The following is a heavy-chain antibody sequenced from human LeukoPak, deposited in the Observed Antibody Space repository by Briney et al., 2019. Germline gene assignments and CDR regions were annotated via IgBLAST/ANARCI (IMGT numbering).Heavy chain of an antibody. V-gene: IGHV1-24*01. CDR3: ATAGLWLGELFFGSPFTNWFDP. J-gene: IGHJ5*02. Sequence: ASVKVSCKVSGYTLTELSMHWVRQAPGKGLEWMGGFDPEDGETIYAQKFQGRVTMTEDTSTDTAYMELSSLRSEDTAVYYCATAGLWLGELFFGSPFTNWFDPWGKGTLVTVSS. CDR1: GYTLTELS. CDR2: FDPEDGET. D-gene: IGHD3-10*01.